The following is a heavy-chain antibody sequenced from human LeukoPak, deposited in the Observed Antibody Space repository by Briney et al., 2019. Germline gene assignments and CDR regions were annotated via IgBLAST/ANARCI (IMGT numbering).Heavy chain of an antibody. Sequence: ASVKVSCKASGGTFSSYAISWVRQAPGQGLEWMGWINPNSGGTNYAQKFQGRVTMTRDTSISTAYMELSRLRSDDTAVYYCARDNGGSYYGGISDYWGQGTLVTVSS. D-gene: IGHD1-26*01. CDR3: ARDNGGSYYGGISDY. CDR1: GGTFSSYA. J-gene: IGHJ4*02. V-gene: IGHV1-2*02. CDR2: INPNSGGT.